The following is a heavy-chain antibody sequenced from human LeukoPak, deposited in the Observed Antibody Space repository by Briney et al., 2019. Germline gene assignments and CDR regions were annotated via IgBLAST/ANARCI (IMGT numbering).Heavy chain of an antibody. V-gene: IGHV1-18*01. CDR1: GYTFTSYG. D-gene: IGHD3-22*01. Sequence: GASVKVSCKASGYTFTSYGISWVRQAPGQGLEWMGWISAYNGNTNYAQKLQGRVTMTTDTSTSTAYMELRSLRSDDTAVYYCASGSSGQDYYYYYGMDVWGQGTTVTVSS. CDR3: ASGSSGQDYYYYYGMDV. CDR2: ISAYNGNT. J-gene: IGHJ6*02.